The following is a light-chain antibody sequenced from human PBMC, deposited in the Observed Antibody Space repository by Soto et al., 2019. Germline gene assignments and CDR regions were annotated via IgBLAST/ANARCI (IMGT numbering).Light chain of an antibody. J-gene: IGKJ1*01. CDR3: QQYNSYSGT. Sequence: DIQLTQSPSSLSASQGDRVTITCQASQDITNYLNWYQQKPGKAPKLLIYDASNLETGVPSRFSGSGSGTDFTLTINSLQPEDYATYYCQQYNSYSGTFGQGTKVDIK. CDR2: DAS. CDR1: QDITNY. V-gene: IGKV1-33*01.